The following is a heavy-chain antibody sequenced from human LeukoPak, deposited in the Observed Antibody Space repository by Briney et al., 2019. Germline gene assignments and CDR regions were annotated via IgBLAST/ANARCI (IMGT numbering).Heavy chain of an antibody. V-gene: IGHV3-21*01. J-gene: IGHJ4*02. D-gene: IGHD4-11*01. CDR3: ARDPGTVTGLTFDY. CDR2: ITSSTSYI. Sequence: GSLRLSCAASGFTFSSYSMNWVRQAPGKGLEWVSSITSSTSYIYYADSVKGRFTISRDNAKNSLYLQMNSLRAEDTAVYYCARDPGTVTGLTFDYWGQGTLVTVSS. CDR1: GFTFSSYS.